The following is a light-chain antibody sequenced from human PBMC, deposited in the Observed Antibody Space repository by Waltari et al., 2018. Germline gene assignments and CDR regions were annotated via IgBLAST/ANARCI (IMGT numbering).Light chain of an antibody. J-gene: IGLJ3*02. Sequence: WYQQLPGTAPKLLISDGDRRASGVPDRFSASKSGSSASLAISGLQAEDEADYYCQSYDTNLRAVFGGGTRLTVL. CDR3: QSYDTNLRAV. CDR2: DGD. V-gene: IGLV1-40*01.